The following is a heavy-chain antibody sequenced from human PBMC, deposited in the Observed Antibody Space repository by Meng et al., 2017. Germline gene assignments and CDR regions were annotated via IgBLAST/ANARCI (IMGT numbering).Heavy chain of an antibody. CDR2: INHSGST. V-gene: IGHV4-34*01. CDR3: ARNYGGNYCYYYYGMDV. CDR1: GGSFSGYY. Sequence: SETLSLTCAVYGGSFSGYYWSWIRQPPGKGLEWIGEINHSGSTNYNPSLKSRVTISVDTSKNQFSLKLSSVTAADTAVYYCARNYGGNYCYYYYGMDVWGQGTTVTVSS. D-gene: IGHD4-23*01. J-gene: IGHJ6*02.